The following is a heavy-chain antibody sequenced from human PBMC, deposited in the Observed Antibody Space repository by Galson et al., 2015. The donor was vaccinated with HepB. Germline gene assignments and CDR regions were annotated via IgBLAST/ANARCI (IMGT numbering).Heavy chain of an antibody. CDR2: TYYRSKWFK. Sequence: CAISGDSVSANTAVWNWIRQSPSRGLEWLGRTYYRSKWFKGYALSMKSRITISADTSRNQVSLQLNSVSPEDTAVYYCAYGVDVWGQGTTVTVSS. CDR3: AYGVDV. J-gene: IGHJ6*02. CDR1: GDSVSANTAV. V-gene: IGHV6-1*01.